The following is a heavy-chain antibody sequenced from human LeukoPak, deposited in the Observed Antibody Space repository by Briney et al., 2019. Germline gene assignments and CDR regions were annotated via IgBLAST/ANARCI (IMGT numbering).Heavy chain of an antibody. J-gene: IGHJ4*02. CDR3: ARLVDTAMLFDY. V-gene: IGHV4-59*08. CDR2: IHYSGST. D-gene: IGHD5-18*01. Sequence: SETLSLTCAVSGGSISSYYWTWIRQPPGKGLEWIGYIHYSGSTNYNPSLKSRVTISVDTSKNQFSLKLSSVTAADTAVYYCARLVDTAMLFDYWGQGTLVTVSS. CDR1: GGSISSYY.